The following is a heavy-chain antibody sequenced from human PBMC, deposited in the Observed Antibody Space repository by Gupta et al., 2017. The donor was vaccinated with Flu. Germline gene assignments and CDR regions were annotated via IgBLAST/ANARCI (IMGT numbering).Heavy chain of an antibody. J-gene: IGHJ5*01. D-gene: IGHD6-19*01. CDR3: AREYCSDTTCYSILFDS. Sequence: EAPLVEYGGGLVQPGGSLRLSCAVSESVFRGYALDWVRQAPGKGLEWVAFIKQDASEQYYADSVRGRFFISRDGAGPQNYLYLTMTNLRVEDTAVYFCAREYCSDTTCYSILFDSWGPGTLVTVAS. CDR2: IKQDASEQ. V-gene: IGHV3-7*01. CDR1: ESVFRGYA.